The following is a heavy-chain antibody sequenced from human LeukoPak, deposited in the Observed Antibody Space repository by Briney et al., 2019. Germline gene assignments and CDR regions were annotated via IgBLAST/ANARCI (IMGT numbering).Heavy chain of an antibody. CDR3: ARDRSSSWYLGWFDP. Sequence: SETLSLTCTVSGGSISSYYWGWIRQPPGKGLEWIGSIYYSGSTYYNPSLKSQVTISVDTSKNQFSLKLSSVTAADTAVYYCARDRSSSWYLGWFDPWGQGTLVTVSS. CDR2: IYYSGST. CDR1: GGSISSYY. J-gene: IGHJ5*02. V-gene: IGHV4-39*07. D-gene: IGHD6-13*01.